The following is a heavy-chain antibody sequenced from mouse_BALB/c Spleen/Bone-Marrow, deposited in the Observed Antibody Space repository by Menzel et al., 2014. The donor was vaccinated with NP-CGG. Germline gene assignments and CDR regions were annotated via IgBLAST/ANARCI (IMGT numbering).Heavy chain of an antibody. Sequence: VQVVESGPGLVAPSQSLSITCTVSGFSLTSYGVHWVRQPPGKGLEWLGVIWAGGSTDYNSALMSRLSISKDNSRSQVFLKMNSLQTDDTAMYYCASMITLAYWGQGTLVTVSA. CDR3: ASMITLAY. V-gene: IGHV2-9*02. CDR2: IWAGGST. J-gene: IGHJ3*01. D-gene: IGHD2-4*01. CDR1: GFSLTSYG.